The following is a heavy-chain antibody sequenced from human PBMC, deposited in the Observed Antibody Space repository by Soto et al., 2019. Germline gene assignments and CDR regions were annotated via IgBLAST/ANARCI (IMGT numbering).Heavy chain of an antibody. V-gene: IGHV1-69*13. CDR1: GGTFSSYA. CDR2: IIPIFGTA. J-gene: IGHJ6*02. D-gene: IGHD1-1*01. CDR3: ASPTKPLYYYYGMGV. Sequence: ASVKVSCKASGGTFSSYAISWVRQAPGQGLEWMGGIIPIFGTANYAQKFQGRVTITADESTSTAYMELSSLGSEDTAVYYCASPTKPLYYYYGMGVWGQGTTVTVSS.